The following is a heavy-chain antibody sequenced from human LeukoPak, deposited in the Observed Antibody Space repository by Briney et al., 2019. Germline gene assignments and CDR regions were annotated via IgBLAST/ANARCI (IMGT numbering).Heavy chain of an antibody. D-gene: IGHD3-10*01. CDR2: IYYSGST. J-gene: IGHJ5*02. Sequence: PSQTLSLTCTVSGGSISSGDYYWSWIRQPPGKGLEWIGYIYYSGSTYYNPSLQSLVTISVDTSKNQFSLKLSSVTAADTAVYYCARGDYYGSGSYHWGQGTLVTVSS. CDR3: ARGDYYGSGSYH. V-gene: IGHV4-30-4*08. CDR1: GGSISSGDYY.